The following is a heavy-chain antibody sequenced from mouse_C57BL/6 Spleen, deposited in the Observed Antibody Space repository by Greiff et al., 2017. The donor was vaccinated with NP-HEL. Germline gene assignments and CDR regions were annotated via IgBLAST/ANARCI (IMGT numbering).Heavy chain of an antibody. J-gene: IGHJ4*01. V-gene: IGHV3-6*01. CDR1: GYSITSGYY. D-gene: IGHD1-1*01. CDR3: AYYYGSSYARAMDY. Sequence: EVQLQESGPGLVKPSQSLSLTCSVTGYSITSGYYWNWIRQFPGNKLEWMGYISYDGSNNYNPSLKNRISITRDTSKNQFFLKLNSVTTEDTATYYCAYYYGSSYARAMDYWGQGTSVTVSS. CDR2: ISYDGSN.